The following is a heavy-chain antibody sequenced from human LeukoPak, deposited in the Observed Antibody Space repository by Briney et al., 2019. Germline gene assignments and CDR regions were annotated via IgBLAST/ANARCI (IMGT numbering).Heavy chain of an antibody. CDR2: ISAYNGNT. Sequence: ASVKVSFKASGYTFTSYGISWVRQAPGQGLEWMGWISAYNGNTNYAQKLQGRVTMTTDTSTSTAYMELRSLRSDDTAVYYCARGGYSYGFYYYYGMDVWGQGTTVTVSS. CDR1: GYTFTSYG. CDR3: ARGGYSYGFYYYYGMDV. D-gene: IGHD5-18*01. V-gene: IGHV1-18*01. J-gene: IGHJ6*02.